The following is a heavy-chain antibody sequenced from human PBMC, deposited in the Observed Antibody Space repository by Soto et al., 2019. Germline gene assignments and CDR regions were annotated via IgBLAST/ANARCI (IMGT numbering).Heavy chain of an antibody. D-gene: IGHD5-18*01. J-gene: IGHJ5*02. CDR1: GGSISSYY. CDR2: IYYSGST. CDR3: ARRAGYSYGYRFDP. V-gene: IGHV4-59*08. Sequence: QVQLQESGPGLVKPSETLSLTCTVSGGSISSYYWSWIRQPPGKGLEWIGYIYYSGSTNYNPSLKSRVTISVDTSKNQFSLKLSSVTAADTAVYYCARRAGYSYGYRFDPWGQGTLVTVSS.